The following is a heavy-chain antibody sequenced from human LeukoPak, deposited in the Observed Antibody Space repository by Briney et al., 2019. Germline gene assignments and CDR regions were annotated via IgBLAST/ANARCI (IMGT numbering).Heavy chain of an antibody. D-gene: IGHD3-10*01. J-gene: IGHJ6*03. Sequence: GGSLRLSCAASGFTVSSNYMSWVRQAPGKGLEWVSVIYSGGSTYYADSVKGRFTISRDNSKNTLYLQINSLRAEDTAVYYCASGSGSYRTPSYYMDVWGTGTTVTVSS. CDR1: GFTVSSNY. CDR3: ASGSGSYRTPSYYMDV. V-gene: IGHV3-53*01. CDR2: IYSGGST.